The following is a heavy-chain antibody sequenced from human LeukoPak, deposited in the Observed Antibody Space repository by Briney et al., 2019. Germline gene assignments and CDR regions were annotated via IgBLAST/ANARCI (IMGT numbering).Heavy chain of an antibody. CDR1: GFTFRSYE. CDR3: ARETMGCGGDCYDY. D-gene: IGHD2-21*01. J-gene: IGHJ4*02. V-gene: IGHV3-48*03. Sequence: GGSLRLSCAASGFTFRSYEMNWVRQAPGKGLEWISYIGNTGTVIYTADSVKGRFTTSRDNAANSLYLQMDSLTAEDTAVYYCARETMGCGGDCYDYWGQGTLVAVSS. CDR2: IGNTGTVI.